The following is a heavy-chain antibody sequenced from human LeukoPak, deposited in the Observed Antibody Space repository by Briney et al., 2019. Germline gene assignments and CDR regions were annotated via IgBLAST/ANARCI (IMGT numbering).Heavy chain of an antibody. J-gene: IGHJ3*02. Sequence: SETLSLTCTVSGCSIRSGSYYLSWIRQPAVKGLERIGYIYYSGSTYYNPSLKSRHTISVDTSKNQFSLKLSSVTAADTAVYYCARVLGDLAFDIWGQGTMVTVSS. CDR3: ARVLGDLAFDI. V-gene: IGHV4-30-4*08. D-gene: IGHD3-16*01. CDR2: IYYSGST. CDR1: GCSIRSGSYY.